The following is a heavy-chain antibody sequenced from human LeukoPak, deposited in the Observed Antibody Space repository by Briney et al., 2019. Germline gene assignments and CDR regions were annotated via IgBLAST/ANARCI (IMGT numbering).Heavy chain of an antibody. CDR2: IYPGDSDT. CDR1: GYSFTSYW. Sequence: GESLKISCKGSGYSFTSYWIGWVRQMPGKGLEWMGIIYPGDSDTRYSPSFQGQVTISADKSISTAYLQWSSLKASDTAMYYCARHPYYDFWSGSNYYYMDVWGKGTTVTVSS. V-gene: IGHV5-51*01. CDR3: ARHPYYDFWSGSNYYYMDV. J-gene: IGHJ6*03. D-gene: IGHD3-3*01.